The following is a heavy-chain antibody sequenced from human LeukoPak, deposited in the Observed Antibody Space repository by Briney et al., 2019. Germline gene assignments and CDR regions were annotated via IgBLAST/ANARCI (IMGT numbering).Heavy chain of an antibody. CDR3: TTSGRFGELSTYYYYMDV. CDR1: GFTVSGNY. Sequence: GGSLRLSCAVSGFTVSGNYMSWVRQAPGKGLEWVSGISGSGGRTHYAESVKGRFTISRDNSKNTLYLQMNSLRAEDAAVYYCTTSGRFGELSTYYYYMDVWGKGTTVTISS. V-gene: IGHV3-23*01. J-gene: IGHJ6*03. D-gene: IGHD3-10*01. CDR2: ISGSGGRT.